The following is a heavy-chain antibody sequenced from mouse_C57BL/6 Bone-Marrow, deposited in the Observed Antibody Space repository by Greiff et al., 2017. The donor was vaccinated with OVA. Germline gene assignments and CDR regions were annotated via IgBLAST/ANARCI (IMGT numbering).Heavy chain of an antibody. CDR2: IYPRSGNT. V-gene: IGHV1-81*01. CDR3: ERSTLTTVVVDY. Sequence: QVQLKQSGAELARPGASVKLSCKASGYTFTSYGISWVKQRPGKGLEWIGEIYPRSGNTYSNEKFKGKATLTADKSSSTAYMELRSLAADDFEDYFSERSTLTTVVVDYWGQGTTLTVSS. CDR1: GYTFTSYG. D-gene: IGHD1-1*01. J-gene: IGHJ2*01.